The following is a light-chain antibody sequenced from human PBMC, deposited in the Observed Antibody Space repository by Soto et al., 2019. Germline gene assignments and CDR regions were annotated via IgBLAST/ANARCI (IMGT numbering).Light chain of an antibody. J-gene: IGKJ4*01. V-gene: IGKV3-11*01. CDR1: QSVSSY. Sequence: EIVLTQSPATLSLSPGERATLSCRASQSVSSYLAWYQQKPGQAPRLLIYDASNRATGIPARFSGGGSGTDFTLTSRSLEPEDFAVYYCQQRSNWPPALTFGGGTKVEIK. CDR2: DAS. CDR3: QQRSNWPPALT.